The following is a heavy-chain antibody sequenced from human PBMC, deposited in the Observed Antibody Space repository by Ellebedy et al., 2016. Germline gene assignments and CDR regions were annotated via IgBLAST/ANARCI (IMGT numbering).Heavy chain of an antibody. J-gene: IGHJ4*02. CDR1: GFTFNDYA. CDR2: ISWDSAVI. Sequence: SLKISXAGSGFTFNDYALHWVRQAPGKGLEWVSGISWDSAVIGYGGSVKGRFTIPKDSAKNYLYLQMNSLRPEDTAFYYCAKGTMDYFYHWGQGTLVTVSS. D-gene: IGHD4/OR15-4a*01. CDR3: AKGTMDYFYH. V-gene: IGHV3-9*01.